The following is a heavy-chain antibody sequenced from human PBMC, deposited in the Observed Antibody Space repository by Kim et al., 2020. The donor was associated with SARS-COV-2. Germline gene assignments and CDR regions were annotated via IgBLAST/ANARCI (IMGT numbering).Heavy chain of an antibody. V-gene: IGHV4-31*03. CDR2: IYYSGST. CDR1: GGSISSGGYY. CDR3: ASMGRGYSGYDFIGDFDY. J-gene: IGHJ4*02. D-gene: IGHD5-12*01. Sequence: SETLSLTCTVSGGSISSGGYYWSWIRQHPGKGLEWIGYIYYSGSTYYNPSLKSRVTISVDTSKNQFSLKLSSVTAADTAVYYCASMGRGYSGYDFIGDFDYWGQGTLVTVSS.